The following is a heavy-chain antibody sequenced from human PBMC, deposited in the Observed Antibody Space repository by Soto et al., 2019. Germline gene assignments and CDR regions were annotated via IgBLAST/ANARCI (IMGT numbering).Heavy chain of an antibody. Sequence: GGSLRLSCAASGFTFSSYALSWVRQAPGKGLEWVTGITGSGDSTYYADSVKGRFTISRDNSKNTLFLQMNSLRAEDTAVYYCAKNGHQRYYHYMDVWGKGTTVTVSS. CDR1: GFTFSSYA. CDR2: ITGSGDST. V-gene: IGHV3-23*01. CDR3: AKNGHQRYYHYMDV. J-gene: IGHJ6*03. D-gene: IGHD2-8*01.